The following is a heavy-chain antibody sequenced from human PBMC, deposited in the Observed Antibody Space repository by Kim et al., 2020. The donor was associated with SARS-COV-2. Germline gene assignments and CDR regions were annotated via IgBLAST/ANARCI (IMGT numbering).Heavy chain of an antibody. CDR1: GGSISSNSYY. V-gene: IGHV4-39*07. CDR2: IYYSGSS. D-gene: IGHD3-9*01. J-gene: IGHJ6*01. CDR3: AQLITLTGYYGLVYYYG. Sequence: SETLSLTCTVSGGSISSNSYYWVWIRQPTGKGLEWIGSIYYSGSSYYNPSLKSRVTISVDTSKNQFSLTLSSVTAADTALYYCAQLITLTGYYGLVYYYG.